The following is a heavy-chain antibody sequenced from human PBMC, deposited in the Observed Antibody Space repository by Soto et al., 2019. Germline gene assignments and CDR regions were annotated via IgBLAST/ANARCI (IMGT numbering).Heavy chain of an antibody. CDR3: AKDALYYYDSSGPFDY. D-gene: IGHD3-22*01. Sequence: GGSLRLSCVASGFIFSSYAMHWVRQAPGKGLEYVSGISSNGGSTYYANSVKGRFTISRDNSKNTLYLQMNSLRAEDTAVYYCAKDALYYYDSSGPFDYWGQGTLVTVSS. J-gene: IGHJ4*02. V-gene: IGHV3-64*04. CDR1: GFIFSSYA. CDR2: ISSNGGST.